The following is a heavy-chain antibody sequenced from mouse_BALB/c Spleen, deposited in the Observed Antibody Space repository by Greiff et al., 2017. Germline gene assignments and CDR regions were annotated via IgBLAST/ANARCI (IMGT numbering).Heavy chain of an antibody. D-gene: IGHD2-14*01. V-gene: IGHV2-2*02. CDR1: GFTFTSYG. Sequence: QVHVKQSGPGLVQPSQSLSITCTVSGFTFTSYGVHWVRQSPGKGLEWLGVIWSGGSTDYNAAFISRLCISKDKSTSQVFFNRNSPQANDTAIYYSARENYRTYYFDYWGQGTTLTVSS. J-gene: IGHJ2*01. CDR3: ARENYRTYYFDY. CDR2: IWSGGST.